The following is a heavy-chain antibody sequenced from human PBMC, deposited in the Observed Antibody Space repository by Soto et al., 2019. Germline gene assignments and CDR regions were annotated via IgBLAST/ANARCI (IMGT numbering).Heavy chain of an antibody. V-gene: IGHV4-39*01. Sequence: PSETLSLTCSVSGASINNFAYYWGWIRQPPGKGLEWIGTVYYNENTYYNPSLKSRVAIPVDTAKNQLSLNLRSVTAADTSIYFCARPGRYYGSPGWFDPWGQGTLVTVSS. CDR3: ARPGRYYGSPGWFDP. CDR1: GASINNFAYY. D-gene: IGHD3-10*01. J-gene: IGHJ5*01. CDR2: VYYNENT.